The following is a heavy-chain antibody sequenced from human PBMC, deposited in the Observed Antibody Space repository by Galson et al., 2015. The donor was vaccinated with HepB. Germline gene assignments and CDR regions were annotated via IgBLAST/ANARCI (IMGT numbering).Heavy chain of an antibody. D-gene: IGHD1-14*01. CDR1: GFMFVSYG. Sequence: SVKVSCKASGFMFVSYGISWVRRAPGQGLEWMGWISVYNRNTEYAQKFQGRVTMTTDTSTSTAYMELRSLRSDDTAVYYCARYNPLNYYGMDVWGQGTTVTVSS. CDR2: ISVYNRNT. V-gene: IGHV1-18*01. J-gene: IGHJ6*02. CDR3: ARYNPLNYYGMDV.